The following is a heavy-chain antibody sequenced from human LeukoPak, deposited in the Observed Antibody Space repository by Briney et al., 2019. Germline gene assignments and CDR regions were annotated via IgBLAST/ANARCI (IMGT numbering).Heavy chain of an antibody. CDR2: INHSGST. V-gene: IGHV4-34*01. J-gene: IGHJ4*02. CDR1: GGSFSGYY. D-gene: IGHD4-23*01. CDR3: ARGRRKRWGTEIDY. Sequence: SGTLSLTCAVYGGSFSGYYWSWIRQPPGKGLEWIGEINHSGSTNYNPSLKSRVTISVDTSKNQFSLKLSPVTAADTAVYYCARGRRKRWGTEIDYWGQGTLVTVSS.